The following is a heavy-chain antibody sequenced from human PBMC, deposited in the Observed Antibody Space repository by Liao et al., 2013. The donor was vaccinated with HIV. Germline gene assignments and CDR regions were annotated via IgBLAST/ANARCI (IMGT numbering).Heavy chain of an antibody. J-gene: IGHJ6*03. V-gene: IGHV4-4*07. Sequence: QMTLQESGPGLVKPSETLSLTCTVSGGSISSFHWTWIRQSDGRGLEWIGRVFSNGNTNYQPSLKSRVTMSVDTSKNQISLSLSSVTAADTAVYYCASEGVYGYYYIDVWGKGTTVTVSS. CDR1: GGSISSFH. CDR3: ASEGVYGYYYIDV. D-gene: IGHD3-10*01. CDR2: VFSNGNT.